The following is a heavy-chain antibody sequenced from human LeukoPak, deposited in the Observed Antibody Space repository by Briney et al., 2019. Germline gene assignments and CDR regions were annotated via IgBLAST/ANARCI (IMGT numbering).Heavy chain of an antibody. CDR2: INHSGST. CDR1: GGSFSGYY. Sequence: SETLSLTCAVYGGSFSGYYWSWIRQPPGKGLEWIGEINHSGSTNYNPSLKSRVTISVDTSKNQFSLKLSSVTAADTAVYYCARDQEWEPTYAFDIWGQGTMVTVSS. V-gene: IGHV4-34*01. J-gene: IGHJ3*02. CDR3: ARDQEWEPTYAFDI. D-gene: IGHD1-26*01.